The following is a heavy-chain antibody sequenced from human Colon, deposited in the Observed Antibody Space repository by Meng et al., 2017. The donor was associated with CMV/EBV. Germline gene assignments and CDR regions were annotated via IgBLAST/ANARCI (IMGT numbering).Heavy chain of an antibody. CDR3: ARGSSLRLAFDY. CDR2: TYYRSKWYY. CDR1: GNSVSGTSAR. J-gene: IGHJ4*02. D-gene: IGHD5/OR15-5a*01. Sequence: GNSVSGTSARWTWIRQSPSRGLEWLERTYYRSKWYYDYADSVQSRLSVIPDTSKNQFSLQLNSVTPEDTAVYYCARGSSLRLAFDYWGQGILVTVSS. V-gene: IGHV6-1*01.